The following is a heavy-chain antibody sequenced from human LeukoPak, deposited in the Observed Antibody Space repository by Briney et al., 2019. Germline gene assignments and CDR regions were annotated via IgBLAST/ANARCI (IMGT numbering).Heavy chain of an antibody. J-gene: IGHJ4*02. CDR1: GYTFIRYH. D-gene: IGHD3-3*01. CDR3: ARDEYDGDY. Sequence: ASVKVSCKASGYTFIRYHIHWVRQAPGQGLEWMGIINPSGGSTSYAQKFQGRVTMTRDTATSTVYMELSSLRSDDTAVYYCARDEYDGDYWGQGTLVTVSS. CDR2: INPSGGST. V-gene: IGHV1-46*01.